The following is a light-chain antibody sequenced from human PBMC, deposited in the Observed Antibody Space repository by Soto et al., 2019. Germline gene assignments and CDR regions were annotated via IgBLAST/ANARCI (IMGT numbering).Light chain of an antibody. CDR3: SSYTSTSTYV. V-gene: IGLV2-14*03. CDR1: SSDIGNYNY. CDR2: DVS. Sequence: QTALAQADSMYRSPRPSVAVSCTAASSDIGNYNYVSWYQQRPGKVPKLIIHDVSDRPSGVSDRFSGSKSGNTASLTISGLQAEDEADYYCSSYTSTSTYVFGTGTKVTVL. J-gene: IGLJ1*01.